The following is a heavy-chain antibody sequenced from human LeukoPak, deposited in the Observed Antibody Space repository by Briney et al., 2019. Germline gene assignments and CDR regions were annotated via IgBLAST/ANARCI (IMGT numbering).Heavy chain of an antibody. CDR1: GGSFSGYY. CDR2: INHSGST. Sequence: NTSETLSLTCAVYGGSFSGYYWSWIRQPPGKGLEWIGEINHSGSTNYNPSLKSRVTISVDTSKNQFSLKLSSVTAADTAVYYCARNLGGNYDSSGYYYGYWGQGTLVTVSS. D-gene: IGHD3-22*01. J-gene: IGHJ4*02. V-gene: IGHV4-34*01. CDR3: ARNLGGNYDSSGYYYGY.